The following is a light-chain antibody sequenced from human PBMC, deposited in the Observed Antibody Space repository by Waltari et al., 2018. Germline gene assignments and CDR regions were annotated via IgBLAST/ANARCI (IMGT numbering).Light chain of an antibody. CDR1: NSNLASNY. CDR2: ENN. V-gene: IGLV1-51*02. J-gene: IGLJ1*01. CDR3: ATWDNSLSAGV. Sequence: QSVLTQPPSVSAPPGHKVTIPCSASNSNLASNYVSWYQQLPGTAPKLLIYENNKRPSGIPGRFFASKFGTSATLGIAGLQSGDEADYYCATWDNSLSAGVFGPGTKVAVL.